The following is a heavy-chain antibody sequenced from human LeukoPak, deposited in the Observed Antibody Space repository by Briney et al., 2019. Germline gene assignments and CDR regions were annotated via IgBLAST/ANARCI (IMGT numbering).Heavy chain of an antibody. Sequence: GGSLRLSCAASGFTFSTYWMHWVRQAPGKGLEWVSAISGSGGSTYYADSVKGRFSISRDNSKNTLYLQMNSLRAEDTAVYYCAKGCGSYCYYGMDVWGLGTTVTVFS. CDR2: ISGSGGST. V-gene: IGHV3-23*01. D-gene: IGHD1-26*01. CDR1: GFTFSTYW. J-gene: IGHJ6*02. CDR3: AKGCGSYCYYGMDV.